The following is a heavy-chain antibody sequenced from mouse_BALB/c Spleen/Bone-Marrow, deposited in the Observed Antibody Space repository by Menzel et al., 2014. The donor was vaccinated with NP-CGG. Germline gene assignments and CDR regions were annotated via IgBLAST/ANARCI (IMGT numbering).Heavy chain of an antibody. Sequence: VQLKDSGPSLVKPSQTLSLPCSASGDSITSGYWNWIRKFPENKLEYMGHISYTGSTYYNPSLKSRISITRDTSKNQYYLQLKSVTAEDTATYYCARFGYGYALVYWGQGTSDSVSS. CDR3: ARFGYGYALVY. CDR1: GDSITSGY. D-gene: IGHD2-2*01. CDR2: ISYTGST. J-gene: IGHJ4*01. V-gene: IGHV3-8*02.